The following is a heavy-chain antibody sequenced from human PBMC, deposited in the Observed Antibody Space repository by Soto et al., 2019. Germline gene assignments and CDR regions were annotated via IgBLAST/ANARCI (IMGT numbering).Heavy chain of an antibody. Sequence: QVHLVESGGGLVKPGGPLRLSCAASGFTFIDSYINWIRQAPGKGLEWVSYISGSGSTIYYADSVKGRFTISRDNAKKSVFLQMNSLRAEDTAVYYCARGAFDIWGQGTTVTVSS. V-gene: IGHV3-11*01. J-gene: IGHJ3*02. CDR2: ISGSGSTI. CDR1: GFTFIDSY. CDR3: ARGAFDI.